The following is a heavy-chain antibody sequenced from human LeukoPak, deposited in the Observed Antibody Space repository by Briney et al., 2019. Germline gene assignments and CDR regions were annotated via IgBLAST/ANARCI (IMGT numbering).Heavy chain of an antibody. CDR2: IIPIFGTA. Sequence: SVKVSCKASGGTFSSYAISWVRQAPGQGLEWMGRIIPIFGTANYAQKFQGRVTITTDESTSTAYMELSSLRSEDTAVYYCARRGGGGCSYGYDAFDIWGQGTMVTVSS. CDR1: GGTFSSYA. J-gene: IGHJ3*02. CDR3: ARRGGGGCSYGYDAFDI. V-gene: IGHV1-69*05. D-gene: IGHD5-18*01.